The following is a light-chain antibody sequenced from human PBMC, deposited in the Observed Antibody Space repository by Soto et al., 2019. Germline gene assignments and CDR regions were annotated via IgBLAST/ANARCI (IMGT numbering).Light chain of an antibody. J-gene: IGLJ1*01. Sequence: QSVLTQPPSVSGAPGQRVTISCTGSSSTIGAGYDVHWYQQLPGTAPKLLIYGNNNRPSGVPDRFSGSKSGTSASLAITGLQAEDEADYFCQSYDSSLSDSYVFGTGTKVTVL. CDR3: QSYDSSLSDSYV. CDR2: GNN. V-gene: IGLV1-40*01. CDR1: SSTIGAGYD.